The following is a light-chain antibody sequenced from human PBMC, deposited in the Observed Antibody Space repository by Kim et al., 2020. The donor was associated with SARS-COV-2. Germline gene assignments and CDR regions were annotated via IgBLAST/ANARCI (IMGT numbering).Light chain of an antibody. CDR1: NMGSKS. CDR2: YDS. V-gene: IGLV3-21*04. J-gene: IGLJ1*01. CDR3: QVWDSSSDRLYV. Sequence: PGKTVMITCGGNNMGSKSVHWYQQKPGQAPVLVIYYDSDRPSGIPERFSGSNSVNTATLTISRVEAGDEADYYCQVWDSSSDRLYVFVTGTKVTVL.